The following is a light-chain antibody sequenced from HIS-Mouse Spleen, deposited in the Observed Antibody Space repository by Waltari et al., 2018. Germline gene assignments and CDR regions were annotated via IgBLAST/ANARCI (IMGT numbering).Light chain of an antibody. V-gene: IGKV2-28*01. CDR1: QSLRHSNGYNY. CDR3: MQALQTPPT. CDR2: LGS. J-gene: IGKJ1*01. Sequence: DIVMTQSPLSLPVTPGEPASISCRSSQSLRHSNGYNYLDWYLQKPGQSRQLLIYLGSNRASGVPDRFSGSGSGTDFTLKISRVAAEDVGVYYCMQALQTPPTFGQGTKVEIK.